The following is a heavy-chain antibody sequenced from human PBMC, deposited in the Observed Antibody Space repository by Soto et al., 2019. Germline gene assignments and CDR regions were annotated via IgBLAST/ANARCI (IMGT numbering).Heavy chain of an antibody. J-gene: IGHJ2*01. D-gene: IGHD6-6*01. CDR1: GGSTISTKW. CDR3: AGQDYSSSTDASYLVNGYFDL. CDR2: KYNSGSP. V-gene: IGHV4-4*02. Sequence: QMQLQESGPGLVRPSWTLSLTCGVSGGSTISTKWWTWVRQPPGKAPELIGVKYNSGSPSYSPSLTGRVTIPVDKSSNLFTLTLDSVNAAGNAGYSCAGQDYSSSTDASYLVNGYFDLWGRGILVTVSS.